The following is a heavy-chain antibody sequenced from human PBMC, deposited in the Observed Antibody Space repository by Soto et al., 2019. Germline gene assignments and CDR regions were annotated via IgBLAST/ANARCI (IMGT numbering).Heavy chain of an antibody. V-gene: IGHV3-7*05. CDR3: ASDRGYNCDAS. J-gene: IGHJ1*01. CDR1: GFSFSNSW. D-gene: IGHD5-18*01. Sequence: EVQLVESGGDLVQPGGSLRLSCSASGFSFSNSWMTWVRQAPGKGLEWVANIDEVENEKNIGDSVKGRFTIFRDNAKSSLYLQMNSLIFDDTAMYYCASDRGYNCDASWCQGTVVTVSS. CDR2: IDEVENEK.